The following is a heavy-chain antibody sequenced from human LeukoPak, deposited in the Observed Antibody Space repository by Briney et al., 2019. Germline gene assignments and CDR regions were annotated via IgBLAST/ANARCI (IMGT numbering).Heavy chain of an antibody. CDR1: GYTFTGYY. J-gene: IGHJ5*02. D-gene: IGHD2-15*01. V-gene: IGHV1-2*02. Sequence: ASVKVSCKASGYTFTGYYMHWVRQAPGQGLEWMGWINPNSGGTNYAQKFQGRVTMTRDTSISTAYMELSRLRSDDTAVYYCARETITRDIVVVVAATRFDPWGQGTLVTVSS. CDR2: INPNSGGT. CDR3: ARETITRDIVVVVAATRFDP.